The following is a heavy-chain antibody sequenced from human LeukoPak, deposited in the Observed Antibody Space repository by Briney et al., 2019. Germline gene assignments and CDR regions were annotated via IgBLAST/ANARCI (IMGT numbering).Heavy chain of an antibody. Sequence: GGSLRLSCAASDFSVSTNYMSWVRQAPGKGLEWLSLIYSGGSTYYADSVKGRFTISRDNSENTLYLQMNSLRIEDTAVYYCARDPPLDGLGDYWGQGTLVTVSS. J-gene: IGHJ4*02. D-gene: IGHD5-24*01. CDR3: ARDPPLDGLGDY. CDR1: DFSVSTNY. V-gene: IGHV3-53*01. CDR2: IYSGGST.